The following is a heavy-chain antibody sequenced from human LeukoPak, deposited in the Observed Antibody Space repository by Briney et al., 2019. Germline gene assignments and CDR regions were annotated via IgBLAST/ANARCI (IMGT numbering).Heavy chain of an antibody. D-gene: IGHD4-17*01. CDR3: ARVTYGDYGGDWFDP. CDR1: GYSISSGYY. Sequence: NPSETLSLTCTVSGYSISSGYYWGWIRQPPGKGLEWIGYIFYSGSTNYNPSLKSRVTISVDTSKNQFSLKLSSVTAADTAVYYCARVTYGDYGGDWFDPWGQGTLVTVSS. J-gene: IGHJ5*02. V-gene: IGHV4-61*01. CDR2: IFYSGST.